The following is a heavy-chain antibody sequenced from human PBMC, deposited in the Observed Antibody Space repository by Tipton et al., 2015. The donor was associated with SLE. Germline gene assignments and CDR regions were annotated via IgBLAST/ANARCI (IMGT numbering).Heavy chain of an antibody. CDR2: IYYSGRT. V-gene: IGHV4-59*01. Sequence: TLSLTCTVSGGSIGSYYWSWIRQPPGKGLEWIGYIYYSGRTNYNPSLKSRISTSLDTSKNQFSLNLSSVTAADTAVYYCARSPLEFYDFWNGYFDFWGQGTLVTASS. CDR1: GGSIGSYY. CDR3: ARSPLEFYDFWNGYFDF. J-gene: IGHJ4*02. D-gene: IGHD3-3*01.